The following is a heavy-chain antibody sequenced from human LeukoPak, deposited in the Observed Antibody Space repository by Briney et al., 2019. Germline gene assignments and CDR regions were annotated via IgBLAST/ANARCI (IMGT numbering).Heavy chain of an antibody. D-gene: IGHD3-10*01. V-gene: IGHV1-2*04. CDR3: ARDRGRGGLISAFDV. J-gene: IGHJ3*01. CDR1: GYTFTDYY. CDR2: INPNSGGI. Sequence: ASVKVSCKASGYTFTDYYVHWVRQAPGQGLEWMGWINPNSGGIKYAQKFQGSVIMTRDTSVTTAYMELSRLKSDDTAVYYCARDRGRGGLISAFDVWGQGTMVTVSS.